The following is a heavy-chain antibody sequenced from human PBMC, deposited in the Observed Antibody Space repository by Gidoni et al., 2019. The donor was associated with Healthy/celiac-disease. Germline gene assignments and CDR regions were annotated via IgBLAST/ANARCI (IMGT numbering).Heavy chain of an antibody. CDR1: GFTFSGSA. D-gene: IGHD4-17*01. V-gene: IGHV3-73*02. Sequence: EVQLVESGGGLVQPGGSLKLSCAASGFTFSGSAMHWVRQASGKGLEWVGRIRSKANSYATAYAASVKGRFTISRDDSKNTAYLQMNSLKTEDTAVYYCTRLGATTVTTGYWGQGTLVTVSS. CDR2: IRSKANSYAT. J-gene: IGHJ4*02. CDR3: TRLGATTVTTGY.